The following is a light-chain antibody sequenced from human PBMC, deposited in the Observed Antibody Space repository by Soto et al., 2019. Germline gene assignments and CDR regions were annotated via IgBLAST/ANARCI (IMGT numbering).Light chain of an antibody. CDR1: QGISSW. CDR3: QQYNSYPWT. J-gene: IGKJ1*01. CDR2: DAS. V-gene: IGKV1-5*01. Sequence: IQLTQSPSSLSASVGDRFTITCRASQGISSWLAWYQQKPGKAPKLLIYDASSLESGVPSRFSGSGSGTEFTLTISSLQPDDFATYYCQQYNSYPWTFGQGTKVDI.